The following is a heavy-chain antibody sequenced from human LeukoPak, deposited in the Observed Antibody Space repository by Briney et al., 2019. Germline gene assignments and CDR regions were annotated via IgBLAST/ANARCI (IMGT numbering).Heavy chain of an antibody. V-gene: IGHV1-18*01. Sequence: ASVKVSRKASGYTFTSYGISWVRQAPGQGLEWMGWISAYNGNTNYAQKLQGRVTMTTDTSTSTAYMELRSLRSDDTAVYYCARTPRDYYDSSGYYYQDYWGQGTLVTVSS. CDR1: GYTFTSYG. CDR2: ISAYNGNT. CDR3: ARTPRDYYDSSGYYYQDY. J-gene: IGHJ4*02. D-gene: IGHD3-22*01.